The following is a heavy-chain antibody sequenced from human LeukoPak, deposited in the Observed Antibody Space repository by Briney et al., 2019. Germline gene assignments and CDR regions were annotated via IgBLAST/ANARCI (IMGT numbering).Heavy chain of an antibody. D-gene: IGHD6-25*01. CDR3: ARVVSSGTSFDY. CDR1: GYTFTSYG. J-gene: IGHJ4*02. V-gene: IGHV1-18*01. CDR2: ISAYNGNT. Sequence: ASVKVSCKASGYTFTSYGISWVRQAPGQGLEWMGWISAYNGNTNYAQKLQGRVTMTTDTSTSTAYMELRSLRSDDTAVYYGARVVSSGTSFDYWGQGTLVTVSS.